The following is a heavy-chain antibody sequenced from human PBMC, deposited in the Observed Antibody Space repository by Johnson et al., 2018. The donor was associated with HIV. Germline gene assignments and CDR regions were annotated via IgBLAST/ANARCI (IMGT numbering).Heavy chain of an antibody. CDR2: ISGSGVRT. Sequence: MQLVESGGGVVQPGRSLRLSCGASGFSVSNNYMSWVRQAPRKGLVWVSAISGSGVRTYYADSVKGQFIISRDNSRNTLYLQMNSLRAEDTAVYYCAKDSGNYGDNAFDIWGRGTMVTVSS. V-gene: IGHV3-23*04. J-gene: IGHJ3*02. D-gene: IGHD1-26*01. CDR1: GFSVSNNY. CDR3: AKDSGNYGDNAFDI.